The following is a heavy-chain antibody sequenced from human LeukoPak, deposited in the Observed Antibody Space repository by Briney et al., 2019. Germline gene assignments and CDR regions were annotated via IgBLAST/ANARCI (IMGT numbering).Heavy chain of an antibody. J-gene: IGHJ4*02. V-gene: IGHV3-23*01. D-gene: IGHD6-19*01. CDR3: AKDTDRSRGWYPVGDY. CDR1: GFPFSIHG. CDR2: ISGSGGST. Sequence: GGTPRLSCAGSGFPFSIHGMNWVRQAPGKGLEWVSAISGSGGSTYYADSVKGRFTISRDNSKNTLYLQMNSLRAEDTAVYYCAKDTDRSRGWYPVGDYWGQGTLVTVSS.